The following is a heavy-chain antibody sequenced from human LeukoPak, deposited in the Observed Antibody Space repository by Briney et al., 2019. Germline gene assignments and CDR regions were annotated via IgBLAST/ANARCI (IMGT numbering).Heavy chain of an antibody. CDR3: AKAYYDILTGYFPPDY. Sequence: GGSLRLSCAASGFTFSSYAMSWVRQAPGKGLEWVSAISGSGGSTYYADSVKGRFTISRDNSKNTLYLQMNSLRAEDTAVYYCAKAYYDILTGYFPPDYWGQGTLATVSS. D-gene: IGHD3-9*01. V-gene: IGHV3-23*01. J-gene: IGHJ4*02. CDR1: GFTFSSYA. CDR2: ISGSGGST.